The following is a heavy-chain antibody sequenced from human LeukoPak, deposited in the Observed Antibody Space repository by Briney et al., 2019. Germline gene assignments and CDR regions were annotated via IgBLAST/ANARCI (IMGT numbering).Heavy chain of an antibody. V-gene: IGHV4-59*01. CDR2: IYYSGST. J-gene: IGHJ4*02. CDR3: ARENMDHFDY. D-gene: IGHD2/OR15-2a*01. CDR1: GGSISSYY. Sequence: SETLSLTCTVSGGSISSYYWSWIRQPPGKGLEWIGYIYYSGSTNYNPSLKSRVTISVDTSKNQFSLKLSSVTAADTAVYYCARENMDHFDYWGQGTLVTVSS.